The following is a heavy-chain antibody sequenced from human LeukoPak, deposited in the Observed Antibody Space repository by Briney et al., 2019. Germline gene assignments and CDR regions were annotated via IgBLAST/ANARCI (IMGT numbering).Heavy chain of an antibody. CDR2: ISSSSSYI. J-gene: IGHJ4*02. Sequence: GGSLRLSCAASGFTFSSYSMKWVRQAPGKGLESVSSISSSSSYIYYGDSVKGRFTISRDNAKNSLYLQMNSLRAEDTAVYYCARDLDYYDSSGYYWGQGTLVTVSS. D-gene: IGHD3-22*01. CDR1: GFTFSSYS. V-gene: IGHV3-21*01. CDR3: ARDLDYYDSSGYY.